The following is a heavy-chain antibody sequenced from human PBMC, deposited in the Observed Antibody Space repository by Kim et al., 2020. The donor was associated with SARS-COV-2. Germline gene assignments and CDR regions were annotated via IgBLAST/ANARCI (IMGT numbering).Heavy chain of an antibody. J-gene: IGHJ4*02. Sequence: ASVKVSCKTSGYNFGNYGISWVRQAPGQWLEWMGWIRGYSGKTNYAQKFQARVTMTTDTPASTVYMELRSLRSDDTALYYCAREGYYYDSGNYYHPDYFDYWGQGTLVSVTS. CDR2: IRGYSGKT. CDR3: AREGYYYDSGNYYHPDYFDY. D-gene: IGHD3-10*01. V-gene: IGHV1-18*04. CDR1: GYNFGNYG.